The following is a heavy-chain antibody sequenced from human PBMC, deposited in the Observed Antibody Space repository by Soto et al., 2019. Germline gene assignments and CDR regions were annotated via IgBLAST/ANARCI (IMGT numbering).Heavy chain of an antibody. CDR1: GGSIRRSVYY. Sequence: QVQLQESGPGLVKSSQTLSLTCSVSGGSIRRSVYYWTWLRQPPGKGLEWIGHIYYAGSTYSNPSLKSRLSMSLDTSKNQFSLKLSSVTAADTAVYYCATGLTPLYYFDSWRQGTLVSVSS. CDR2: IYYAGST. V-gene: IGHV4-31*03. J-gene: IGHJ4*02. CDR3: ATGLTPLYYFDS.